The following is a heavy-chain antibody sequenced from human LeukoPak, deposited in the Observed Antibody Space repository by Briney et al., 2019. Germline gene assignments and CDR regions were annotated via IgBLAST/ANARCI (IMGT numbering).Heavy chain of an antibody. D-gene: IGHD2-21*02. CDR2: IKSKTDGGTT. Sequence: PGGSLRLSCAASGFTFSNAWMSWVRQASGKGLEWVGRIKSKTDGGTTDYAAPVKGRFTISREDSKNTLYLQMNSLKTEDTAVYYCTTDPGSYCGGDCPPIDYWGQGTLVTVSS. J-gene: IGHJ4*02. CDR1: GFTFSNAW. CDR3: TTDPGSYCGGDCPPIDY. V-gene: IGHV3-15*01.